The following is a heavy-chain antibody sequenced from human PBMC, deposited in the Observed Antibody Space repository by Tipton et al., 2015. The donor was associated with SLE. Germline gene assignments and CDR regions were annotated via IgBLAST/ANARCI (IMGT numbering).Heavy chain of an antibody. V-gene: IGHV1-18*01. D-gene: IGHD5-12*01. CDR3: ALRWPDTWTTVY. Sequence: QLVQSGAEVKRPGASVKVSCKASGYTFTSYGISWVRQAPGQGLEWMGWISVYNGNTNYAQKLQGRVTMTTDTSTSTAYMELRSLRSDDTAVYYCALRWPDTWTTVYWGQGPLVTVSS. J-gene: IGHJ4*02. CDR2: ISVYNGNT. CDR1: GYTFTSYG.